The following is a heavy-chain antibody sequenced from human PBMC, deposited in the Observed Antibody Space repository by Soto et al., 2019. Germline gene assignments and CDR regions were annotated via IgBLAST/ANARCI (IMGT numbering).Heavy chain of an antibody. CDR2: ISYDGSNK. CDR1: GFTFSSYG. D-gene: IGHD6-25*01. J-gene: IGHJ3*02. CDR3: AKAQGAAADTEEAFDI. Sequence: GGSLRLSCAASGFTFSSYGMHWGRQAPGKGLEWVAVISYDGSNKYYGDSVQGRSTISRDNSKNTLYLQMNSLRGEDTALYYCAKAQGAAADTEEAFDIWGQGTMVTVSS. V-gene: IGHV3-30*18.